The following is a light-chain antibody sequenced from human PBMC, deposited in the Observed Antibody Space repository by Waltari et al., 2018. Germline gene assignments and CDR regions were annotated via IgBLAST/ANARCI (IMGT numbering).Light chain of an antibody. CDR1: QSISTW. J-gene: IGKJ5*01. Sequence: DIQMTQSPSSVSASVGDTVTITCRASQSISTWLAWHQQKPGKAPKLLIYAASSLQSEVPSMFSGSGSGTDFTLIISSLQPEDFATYFCQQADSFPITFGQGTRVEI. V-gene: IGKV1D-12*01. CDR2: AAS. CDR3: QQADSFPIT.